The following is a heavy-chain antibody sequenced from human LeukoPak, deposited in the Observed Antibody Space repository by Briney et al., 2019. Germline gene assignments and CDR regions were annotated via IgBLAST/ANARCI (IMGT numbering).Heavy chain of an antibody. Sequence: SETLSLTCAVYGGSFSSYYWSWIRQPPGKGLEWIGEINHSGSTNYNPSLKRRVTISVDTSTNQFSLKVSSVTAADTAMYYCARPVRGPWGQGTLVTVSS. CDR1: GGSFSSYY. CDR2: INHSGST. CDR3: ARPVRGP. V-gene: IGHV4-34*01. J-gene: IGHJ5*02.